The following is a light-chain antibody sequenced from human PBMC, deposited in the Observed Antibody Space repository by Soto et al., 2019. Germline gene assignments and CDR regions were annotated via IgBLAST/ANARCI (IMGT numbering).Light chain of an antibody. CDR3: PQSYKTPNT. Sequence: DIQMTQSPSSLSASVGDRVTVTCRSSQSIRSYLSSYQQKPGRAPKLLISTATTLQSGVPSRFSGSGSGTDFNLTINSLQPEVFASYYWPQSYKTPNTFDQGTRLEIK. CDR2: TAT. V-gene: IGKV1-39*01. CDR1: QSIRSY. J-gene: IGKJ5*01.